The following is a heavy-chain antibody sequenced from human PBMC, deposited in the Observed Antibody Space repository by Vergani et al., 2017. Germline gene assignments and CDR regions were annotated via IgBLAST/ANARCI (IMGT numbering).Heavy chain of an antibody. D-gene: IGHD3-10*01. V-gene: IGHV4-34*02. CDR1: GGPFSGYF. Sequence: QVHLQQRGAGVLKPSETLSLTCGVIGGPFSGYFWTWIRQSPGRGLEWIGEITEIGSANYSPSATSRVTISVDTSRGEFTLTVTSVTAADTGLYFCASRRPRLNLGSKSNAGTFDSWGQGTLVTVSS. CDR2: ITEIGSA. J-gene: IGHJ4*02. CDR3: ASRRPRLNLGSKSNAGTFDS.